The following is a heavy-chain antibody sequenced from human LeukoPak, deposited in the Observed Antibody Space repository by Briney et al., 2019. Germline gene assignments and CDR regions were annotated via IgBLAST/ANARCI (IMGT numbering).Heavy chain of an antibody. CDR1: GFTVSSNY. CDR2: IFGGGGT. J-gene: IGHJ5*02. CDR3: ARSMVRGVIITS. D-gene: IGHD3-10*01. Sequence: GGSLRLSCAAFGFTVSSNYMSWVRQAPGKGLEWVSVIFGGGGTYYGDSVRGRFTISRDNSKNTLYLQMNSLRAEDTAVYYCARSMVRGVIITSWGQGTLVTVSS. V-gene: IGHV3-53*01.